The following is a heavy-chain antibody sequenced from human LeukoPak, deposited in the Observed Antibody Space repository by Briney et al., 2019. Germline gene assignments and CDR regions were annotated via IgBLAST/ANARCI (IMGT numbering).Heavy chain of an antibody. D-gene: IGHD2-15*01. CDR2: ISYDGSNK. V-gene: IGHV3-30*03. J-gene: IGHJ3*02. CDR3: ARGAVLPVRCSGGSCYSGAFDI. CDR1: GFTFSSYG. Sequence: GGSLRLSCAASGFTFSSYGMHWVRQAPGKGLEWVALISYDGSNKYYADSVKGRFTISRDNSKNTLYLQMNSLRAEDTAVYYCARGAVLPVRCSGGSCYSGAFDIWGQGTMVTVSS.